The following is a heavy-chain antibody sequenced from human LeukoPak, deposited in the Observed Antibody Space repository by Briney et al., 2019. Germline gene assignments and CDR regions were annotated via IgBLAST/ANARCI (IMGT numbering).Heavy chain of an antibody. Sequence: PGGSLRLSCAASGFTFADYAMYWVRQAPGKGLEWVSLITGNGGITSYGDSVKGRFTVSRDNSKNSLYLQMNSLRTEDSALYYCAKGRGFDYWGQGTLVTVSS. D-gene: IGHD3-10*01. CDR2: ITGNGGIT. CDR1: GFTFADYA. V-gene: IGHV3-43*02. J-gene: IGHJ4*02. CDR3: AKGRGFDY.